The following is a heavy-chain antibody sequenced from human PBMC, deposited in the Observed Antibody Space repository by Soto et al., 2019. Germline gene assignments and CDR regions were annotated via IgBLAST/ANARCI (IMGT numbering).Heavy chain of an antibody. CDR3: ARDRVDDSSGYIFDY. Sequence: ASVKVSCKASGYTFTSYGISWVRQAPGQGLEWMGWISAYNGNTNYAQKLQGRVTMTTDTSTSTAYMELRSLRSDDTAVYYCARDRVDDSSGYIFDYWGQGTLVTVSS. V-gene: IGHV1-18*01. CDR2: ISAYNGNT. CDR1: GYTFTSYG. J-gene: IGHJ4*02. D-gene: IGHD3-22*01.